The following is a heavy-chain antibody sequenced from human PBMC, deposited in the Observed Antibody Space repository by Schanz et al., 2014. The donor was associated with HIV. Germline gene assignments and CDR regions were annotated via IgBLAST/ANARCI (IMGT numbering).Heavy chain of an antibody. Sequence: QVQLVESGGGVVQPGRSLRLSCAASGFTFSSYGMHWVRQAPGKGLEWVAVISYDGSNKYYADSVKGRFTISRDNPKNPLFLQMNSLRAEDTAVYFCARDVAGCSGTSCYSDAFDIWGQGTLVTVSS. CDR2: ISYDGSNK. D-gene: IGHD2-2*01. CDR3: ARDVAGCSGTSCYSDAFDI. V-gene: IGHV3-30*03. CDR1: GFTFSSYG. J-gene: IGHJ3*02.